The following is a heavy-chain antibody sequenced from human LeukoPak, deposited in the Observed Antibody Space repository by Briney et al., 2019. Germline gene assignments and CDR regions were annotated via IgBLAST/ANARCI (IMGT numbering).Heavy chain of an antibody. CDR1: GFTFSRYA. CDR2: IGGSGANT. D-gene: IGHD5/OR15-5a*01. J-gene: IGHJ4*02. CDR3: TKDSSVPFGITD. Sequence: GGSLRLSCAASGFTFSRYAMSWVRQAPGKGLDWVSAIGGSGANTYYADSVKGRFTISRDNSKSTLSLQMNFLRAEDTAVYYCTKDSSVPFGITDWGQGTLVTVSS. V-gene: IGHV3-23*01.